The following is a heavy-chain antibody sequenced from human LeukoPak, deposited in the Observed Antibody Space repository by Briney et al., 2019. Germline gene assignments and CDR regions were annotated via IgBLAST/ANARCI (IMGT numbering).Heavy chain of an antibody. Sequence: PSETLSLTCTVSGVSVSGSYYWNWIRQPPGKGLEWIGYMYSSGTINYNPSLKSRVTVSIDMSKSQFSLKLSSVTAADTAVYYCASAQGTQWELLPAHFDYWGQGTLVTVSS. V-gene: IGHV4-61*01. J-gene: IGHJ4*02. CDR2: MYSSGTI. D-gene: IGHD1-26*01. CDR3: ASAQGTQWELLPAHFDY. CDR1: GVSVSGSYY.